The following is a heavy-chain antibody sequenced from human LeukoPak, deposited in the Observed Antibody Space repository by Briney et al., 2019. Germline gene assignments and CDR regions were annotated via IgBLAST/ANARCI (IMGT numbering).Heavy chain of an antibody. D-gene: IGHD6-13*01. J-gene: IGHJ4*02. CDR3: ARDEGIAAAGSIDY. Sequence: SVKVSCKASGGTFSSYTISWVRQAPGQGLEWMGRIIPILGIANYAQKFQGRVTITADKSTSTAYMELSSLRSEGTAVYYCARDEGIAAAGSIDYWGQGTLVTVSS. CDR2: IIPILGIA. V-gene: IGHV1-69*04. CDR1: GGTFSSYT.